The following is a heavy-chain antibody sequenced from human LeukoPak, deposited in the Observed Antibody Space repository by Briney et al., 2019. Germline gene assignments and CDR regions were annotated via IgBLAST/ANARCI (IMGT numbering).Heavy chain of an antibody. CDR1: GYTFTDYF. J-gene: IGHJ1*01. D-gene: IGHD2/OR15-2a*01. V-gene: IGHV1-69-2*01. CDR2: IDPEDGET. CDR3: ATGSWKTILSMSKPLNF. Sequence: ASVKVSCKVSGYTFTDYFIHWVQQAPGKGLEWMGLIDPEDGETMYAEKFRGRITITADTSADRAYMELSSLTSEDTALYYCATGSWKTILSMSKPLNFWGQGTLVTVSS.